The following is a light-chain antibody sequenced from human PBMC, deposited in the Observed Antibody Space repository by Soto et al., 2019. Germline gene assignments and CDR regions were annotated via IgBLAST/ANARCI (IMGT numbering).Light chain of an antibody. CDR1: QSISNY. J-gene: IGKJ4*01. Sequence: DIRMTQSPSSLSASVGDRVTITCRASQSISNYLNWYQQKPGKAPKLLIYAASSLQSGVPSRFSGIGSGTDFTLTISSLQPEDFATYYCQQYDNLPTFGGGTKVDIK. CDR3: QQYDNLPT. V-gene: IGKV1-39*01. CDR2: AAS.